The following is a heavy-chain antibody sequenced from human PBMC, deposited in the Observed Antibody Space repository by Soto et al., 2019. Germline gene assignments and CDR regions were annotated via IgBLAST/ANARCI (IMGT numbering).Heavy chain of an antibody. CDR1: GFTVSSHS. J-gene: IGHJ4*02. V-gene: IGHV3-21*02. CDR3: ARGDSVTTVSTIYY. Sequence: EVQLVESGGGLVKPGGSLRLSCAASGFTVSSHSMNWVRQAPGKGLEWVSSISSTSSFIYYTDSVKGRFTISRDYAKNSKYLQMNGLTAEDTAVYDCARGDSVTTVSTIYYWGQGSLVTVSS. CDR2: ISSTSSFI. D-gene: IGHD4-17*01.